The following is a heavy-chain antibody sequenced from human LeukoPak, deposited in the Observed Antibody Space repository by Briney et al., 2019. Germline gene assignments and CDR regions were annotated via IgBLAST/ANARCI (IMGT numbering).Heavy chain of an antibody. CDR3: ARAMGQQLVGPDY. CDR1: GYTFTSYY. V-gene: IGHV1-46*01. Sequence: GASVKVSCKASGYTFTSYYIHWVRQAPGQGLEWMGIINPSGGSTNYAQKFQGRVTMTRDTSTSTVYMELSSLRSEDTAVYYCARAMGQQLVGPDYWGQGTLVTVSS. J-gene: IGHJ4*02. CDR2: INPSGGST. D-gene: IGHD6-13*01.